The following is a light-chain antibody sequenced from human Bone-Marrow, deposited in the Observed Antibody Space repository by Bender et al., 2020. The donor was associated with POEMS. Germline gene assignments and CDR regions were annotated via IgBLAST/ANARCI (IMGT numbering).Light chain of an antibody. CDR3: TSYTTSITLYG. J-gene: IGLJ1*01. CDR1: SSNIGTNP. CDR2: INN. V-gene: IGLV1-44*01. Sequence: QSVQTQPPSASGTPGQRVTISCSGSSSNIGTNPVNLYQQLPGTAPKLLIYINNQRPSGVPDRVSGSKSGTSASLAISGLQSEDEADYYCTSYTTSITLYGFGTGTKVTVL.